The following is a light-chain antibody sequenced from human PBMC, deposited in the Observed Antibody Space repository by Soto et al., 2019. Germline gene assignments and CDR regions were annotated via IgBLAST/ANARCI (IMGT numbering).Light chain of an antibody. CDR3: QQYDNSAWT. CDR2: DTS. J-gene: IGKJ1*01. CDR1: QSVGSF. Sequence: EIGLTQAPATVSLSPGERATLSCWASQSVGSFLAWYQQKPGQAPRLLIYDTSIRATGIPARFSGSGSGTDFTLTISRLEPEDFAVYYCQQYDNSAWTFAQGTKVDIK. V-gene: IGKV3-11*01.